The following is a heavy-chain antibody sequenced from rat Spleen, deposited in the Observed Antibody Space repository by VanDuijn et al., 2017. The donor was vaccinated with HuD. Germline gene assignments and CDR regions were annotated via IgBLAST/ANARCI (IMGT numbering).Heavy chain of an antibody. J-gene: IGHJ3*01. V-gene: IGHV5-25*01. CDR3: ARQSYYPNWFAY. CDR1: GFTFSNYD. D-gene: IGHD1-12*01. CDR2: IRPSGGIT. Sequence: EVQLVESGGGLVQPGRSLKLSCAASGFTFSNYDMAWASQAPTKGMEWAASIRPSGGITYYRDSVTCRFNVPRENAKSTLYLQMDSLRSEDTATYYCARQSYYPNWFAYWGQGTLVTVSS.